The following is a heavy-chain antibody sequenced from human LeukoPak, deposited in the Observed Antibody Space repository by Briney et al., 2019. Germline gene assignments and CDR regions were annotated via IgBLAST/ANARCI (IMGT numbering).Heavy chain of an antibody. CDR2: MYSRGST. CDR1: GGSISSYY. D-gene: IGHD3-10*01. CDR3: ARDDYYGSPGVYAFDV. J-gene: IGHJ3*01. Sequence: SETLSLTCIVSGGSISSYYWNWIRQPAGKGLEWIGRMYSRGSTIYNPSLKSRVIMSIDTSKNQFSLKLSSVTAADTAVYYCARDDYYGSPGVYAFDVWGQGTMVTVSS. V-gene: IGHV4-4*07.